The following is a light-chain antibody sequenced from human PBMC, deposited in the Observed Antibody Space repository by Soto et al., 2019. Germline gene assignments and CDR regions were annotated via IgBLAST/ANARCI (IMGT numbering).Light chain of an antibody. CDR2: DVS. CDR1: SSDVGAYNF. Sequence: QSVLTQPRSVSGSPGQSVTISCTGTSSDVGAYNFVSWYQHNPGKAPKLMIFDVSARPSGVPDRFSGSKSANTASLTISGLQTEDEADYYCCSYAGTYIPLFGRGTKVTVL. V-gene: IGLV2-11*01. CDR3: CSYAGTYIPL. J-gene: IGLJ2*01.